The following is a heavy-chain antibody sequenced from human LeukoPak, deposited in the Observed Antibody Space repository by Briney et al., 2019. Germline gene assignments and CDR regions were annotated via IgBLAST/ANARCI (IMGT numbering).Heavy chain of an antibody. CDR3: AKDGCGGDCSWYFDL. V-gene: IGHV3-23*01. CDR2: IFDSGRST. D-gene: IGHD2-21*02. J-gene: IGHJ2*01. CDR1: GFTFSSSA. Sequence: GGSLRLSCAASGFTFSSSAMNWVRQASGKGLEWVSSIFDSGRSTHYADSVKGRFTVSRDNSKSTLYLQMNSLRAEDTAVYYCAKDGCGGDCSWYFDLWGRGTLVTVSS.